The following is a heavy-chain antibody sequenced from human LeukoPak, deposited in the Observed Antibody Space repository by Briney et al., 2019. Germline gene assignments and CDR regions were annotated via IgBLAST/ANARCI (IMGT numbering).Heavy chain of an antibody. Sequence: ASVKVSCKASGYTFINYGVSWVRQAPGQGLEWLGGISPYNGYTIYAQKIQGRVTMTTDTSTSTAYMELRSLRSDDTAVYYCARNPNNYDFWSGSPGGVDYCGQGPLVTVSS. CDR3: ARNPNNYDFWSGSPGGVDY. V-gene: IGHV1-18*01. CDR1: GYTFINYG. D-gene: IGHD3-3*01. CDR2: ISPYNGYT. J-gene: IGHJ4*02.